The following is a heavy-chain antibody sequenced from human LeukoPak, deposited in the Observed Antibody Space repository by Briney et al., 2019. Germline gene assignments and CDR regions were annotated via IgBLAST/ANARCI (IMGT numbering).Heavy chain of an antibody. V-gene: IGHV1-18*01. CDR1: GYTFTSYG. Sequence: ASVKVSCKASGYTFTSYGISWVRQAPGQGLEWMGWISAYNGNTNYAQKLQGRVTMTTDTSTSTAYMEPRSLRSDDTAVYYCARAHSYKYYYDSSELRRRAFDIWGQGTMVTVSS. CDR3: ARAHSYKYYYDSSELRRRAFDI. D-gene: IGHD3-22*01. J-gene: IGHJ3*02. CDR2: ISAYNGNT.